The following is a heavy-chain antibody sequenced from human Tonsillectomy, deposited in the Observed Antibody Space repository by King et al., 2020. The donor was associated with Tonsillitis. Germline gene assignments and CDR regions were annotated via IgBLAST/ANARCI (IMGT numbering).Heavy chain of an antibody. D-gene: IGHD3-22*01. CDR3: ANLYYYDSSGNAFDI. J-gene: IGHJ3*02. V-gene: IGHV3-23*04. CDR1: GFTFSIYA. CDR2: ISDSGGST. Sequence: VQLVESGGGLVQPGGSLRLSCAASGFTFSIYAMSWVRQAPGKGLELFSTISDSGGSTYYADSVKGRFTISRDNPKNTLSLQMNSLRAEDTAVYYCANLYYYDSSGNAFDIWGQGTMVTVSS.